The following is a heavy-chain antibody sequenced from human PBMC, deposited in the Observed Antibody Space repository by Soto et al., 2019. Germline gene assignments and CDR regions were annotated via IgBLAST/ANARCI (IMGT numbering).Heavy chain of an antibody. Sequence: QVQLQESGPGLVKPSETLSLTCTVSGGSVSSGSYYWSWIRQPPGKGLEWIGYIYYSGRTNYNPSLKSRVTISVDTSKNQFSLKLSSVTAADTAVYYCARDLNYGMDVWGQGTTVTVSS. V-gene: IGHV4-61*01. CDR1: GGSVSSGSYY. CDR2: IYYSGRT. J-gene: IGHJ6*02. CDR3: ARDLNYGMDV.